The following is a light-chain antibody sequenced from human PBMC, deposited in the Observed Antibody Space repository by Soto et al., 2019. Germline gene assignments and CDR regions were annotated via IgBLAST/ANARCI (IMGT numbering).Light chain of an antibody. CDR2: EGS. J-gene: IGLJ1*01. Sequence: QSALTQPASVSGSPGQSITISCTGTSSDVGSYNLVSRYQQHPGKAPKLMIYEGSKRPSGVSNRFSGSKSGNTASLTISGLQAEDEADYYCCSYAGSSTFVSYVFGTGTKVTVL. CDR1: SSDVGSYNL. CDR3: CSYAGSSTFVSYV. V-gene: IGLV2-23*03.